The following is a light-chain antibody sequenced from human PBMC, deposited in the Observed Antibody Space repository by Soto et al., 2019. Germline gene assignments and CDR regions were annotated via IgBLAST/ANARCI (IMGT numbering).Light chain of an antibody. CDR2: AAS. J-gene: IGKJ3*01. Sequence: AIRMTQSPSSFSASTGDRVTITCRASQGISSYLAWYQQKPGKAPKLLIYAASTLQSGVPSRFSGSESGTDFTLTISCLQSEYFSTYYCQQYYSYPPGFGPGTKVDIK. CDR3: QQYYSYPPG. CDR1: QGISSY. V-gene: IGKV1-8*01.